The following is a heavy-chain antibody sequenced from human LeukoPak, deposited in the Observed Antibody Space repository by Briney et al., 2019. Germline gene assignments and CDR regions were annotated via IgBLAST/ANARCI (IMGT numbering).Heavy chain of an antibody. CDR2: ISAYSGDT. CDR1: GYTFTSYG. J-gene: IGHJ6*02. V-gene: IGHV1-18*01. Sequence: GASVKVSCKASGYTFTSYGISWVRQAPGQGLEWMGWISAYSGDTNYAQKFQGRATMTTDTSTSTAYMELRSLSSDDTAVYYCARVGRLGIGRYYGMDVWGQGTTVTVSS. D-gene: IGHD2-15*01. CDR3: ARVGRLGIGRYYGMDV.